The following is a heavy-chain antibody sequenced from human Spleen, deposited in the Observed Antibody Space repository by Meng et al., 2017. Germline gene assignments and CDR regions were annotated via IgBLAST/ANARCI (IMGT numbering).Heavy chain of an antibody. D-gene: IGHD6-19*01. CDR3: ARVVAGTGDY. J-gene: IGHJ4*02. V-gene: IGHV4-59*01. Sequence: VTLAETGPGPVSPSATPSLTCTVSGGSISSSYWSWIRQPPGKGLEWIGYIYYSGSTNYNPSLKSRVTISVDTSKNQFSLKLSSVTAADTAVYYCARVVAGTGDYWGQGTLVTVSS. CDR2: IYYSGST. CDR1: GGSISSSY.